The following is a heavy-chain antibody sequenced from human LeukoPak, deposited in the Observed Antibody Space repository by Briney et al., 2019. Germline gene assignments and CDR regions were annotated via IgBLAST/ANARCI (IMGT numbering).Heavy chain of an antibody. J-gene: IGHJ4*02. D-gene: IGHD5-18*01. Sequence: GASVKVSCKASGGTFSSYAISWVRQAPGQGLEWMGGVIPIFGTANYAQKFQGRVTITADKSTSTAYMELSSLRSEDTAVYYCARAPVDTAMAFFSYYFDYWGQGTLVTVSS. CDR1: GGTFSSYA. V-gene: IGHV1-69*06. CDR3: ARAPVDTAMAFFSYYFDY. CDR2: VIPIFGTA.